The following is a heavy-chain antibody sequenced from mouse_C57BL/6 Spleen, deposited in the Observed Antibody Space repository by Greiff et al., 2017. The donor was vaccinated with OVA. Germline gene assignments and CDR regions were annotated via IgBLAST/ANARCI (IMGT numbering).Heavy chain of an antibody. CDR3: ARYGSSYEYYFDY. D-gene: IGHD1-1*01. J-gene: IGHJ2*01. V-gene: IGHV1-82*01. CDR1: GYAFSSSW. CDR2: IYPGDGDT. Sequence: VKLMESGPELVKPGASVKISCKASGYAFSSSWMNWVKQRPGKGLEWIGRIYPGDGDTNYNGKFKGKATLTADKSSSTAYMQLSSLTSEDSAVYFCARYGSSYEYYFDYWGQGTTLTVSS.